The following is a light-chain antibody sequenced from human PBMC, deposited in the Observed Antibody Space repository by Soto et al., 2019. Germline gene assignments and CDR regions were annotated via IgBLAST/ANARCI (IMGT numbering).Light chain of an antibody. V-gene: IGKV3-11*01. CDR2: DVY. CDR3: QQRSNWPPLP. Sequence: EILLTQSPANLSLSPGYRYTLSCRASQSVRSFLAWYQQKPGQAPRLIIYDVYNRAAGIPDRFSGSGSGTDFTLTIRRLEPEDFAVYYCQQRSNWPPLPLGQGKRVEIK. J-gene: IGKJ5*01. CDR1: QSVRSF.